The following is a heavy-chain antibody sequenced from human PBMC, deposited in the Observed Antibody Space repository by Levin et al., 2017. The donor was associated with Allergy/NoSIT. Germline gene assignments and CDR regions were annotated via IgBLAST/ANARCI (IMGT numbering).Heavy chain of an antibody. V-gene: IGHV1-69*04. CDR1: GGTFSSYA. J-gene: IGHJ6*02. Sequence: SVKVSCKASGGTFSSYAISWVRQAPGQGLEWMGRIIPILGIANYAQKFQGRVTITADKSTSTAYMELSSLRSEDTAVYYCARGYSSSWSESYYYYGMDVWGQGTTVTVSS. CDR2: IIPILGIA. D-gene: IGHD6-13*01. CDR3: ARGYSSSWSESYYYYGMDV.